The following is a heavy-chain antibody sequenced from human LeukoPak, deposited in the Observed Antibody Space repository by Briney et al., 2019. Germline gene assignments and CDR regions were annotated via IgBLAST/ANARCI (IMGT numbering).Heavy chain of an antibody. J-gene: IGHJ4*02. V-gene: IGHV1-2*02. CDR3: ASDSFVHDKDFDY. CDR2: INSNSGGT. Sequence: GASVTVSCEPSVYTFTNYFLHWLEQAPGQGLEWMGWINSNSGGTHYAQKFQGRVTMTRDTSINTAYMELSRLRSDDTAVYYCASDSFVHDKDFDYWGQGTLVTVSS. D-gene: IGHD1-1*01. CDR1: VYTFTNYF.